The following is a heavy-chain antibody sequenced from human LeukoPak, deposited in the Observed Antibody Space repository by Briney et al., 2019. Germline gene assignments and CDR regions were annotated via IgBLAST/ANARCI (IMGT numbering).Heavy chain of an antibody. J-gene: IGHJ5*02. D-gene: IGHD3-10*01. CDR1: GFTFSTYG. CDR2: ISGSSDAT. CDR3: AKRYSDGGFDP. Sequence: TGGSLRLSCAASGFTFSTYGMSWVRQAPGKGLEWVSAISGSSDATFYADSVKGRFTVSRDNSKNTVFLQMNDLTIEDTAIYYCAKRYSDGGFDPWGQGTLVTVSS. V-gene: IGHV3-23*01.